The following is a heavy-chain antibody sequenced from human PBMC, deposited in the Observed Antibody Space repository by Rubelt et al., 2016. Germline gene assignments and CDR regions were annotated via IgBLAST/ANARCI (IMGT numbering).Heavy chain of an antibody. CDR3: AVNPSIVATMGGYFDY. D-gene: IGHD5-12*01. CDR1: GFTFSSYA. CDR2: ISYDGSNK. V-gene: IGHV3-30*04. J-gene: IGHJ4*02. Sequence: QVQLVESGGGVVQPGRSLRLSCAASGFTFSSYAMHWVRQAPGKGLEWVAVISYDGSNKYYADSVKCRFTISRDNSKNTLYLQMNSLRAEDTAVYYCAVNPSIVATMGGYFDYWGQGTLVTVSS.